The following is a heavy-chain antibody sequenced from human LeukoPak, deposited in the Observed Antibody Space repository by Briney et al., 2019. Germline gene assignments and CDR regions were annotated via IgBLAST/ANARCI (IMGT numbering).Heavy chain of an antibody. J-gene: IGHJ3*02. Sequence: SETLSLTCTVSGYSLSSGYYWGWIRQPPGKGLEWIGSVDHSGGTYYNPSLRSRVSISVDTSKNQFSLKLSSVTAADTAVYYCARDSHGSGSYYKYAFDIWGQGTMVTVSS. D-gene: IGHD3-10*01. V-gene: IGHV4-38-2*02. CDR1: GYSLSSGYY. CDR3: ARDSHGSGSYYKYAFDI. CDR2: VDHSGGT.